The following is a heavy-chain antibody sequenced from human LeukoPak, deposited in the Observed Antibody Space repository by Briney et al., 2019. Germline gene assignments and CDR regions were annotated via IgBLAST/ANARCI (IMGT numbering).Heavy chain of an antibody. V-gene: IGHV4-39*07. CDR1: GGSISSSSYY. CDR3: ARGRLEETTVTTTDDY. D-gene: IGHD4-17*01. Sequence: PSETLSLTCTVSGGSISSSSYYWSWIRQPPGKGLEWIGEINHSGSTNYNPSLKSRVTISVDTSKNQFSLKLSSVTAADTAVYYCARGRLEETTVTTTDDYWGQGTLVTDSS. J-gene: IGHJ4*02. CDR2: INHSGST.